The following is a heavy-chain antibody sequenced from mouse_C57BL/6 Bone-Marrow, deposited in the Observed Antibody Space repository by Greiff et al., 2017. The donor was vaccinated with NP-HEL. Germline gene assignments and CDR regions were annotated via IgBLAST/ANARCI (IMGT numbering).Heavy chain of an antibody. CDR1: GFSLTSYG. Sequence: VKLVESGPGLVQPSQSLSITCTVSGFSLTSYGVHWVRQSPGKGLEWLGVIWSGGSTDYNAAFMSRLSITQDNSKSQVFFKMNSLQADDTAIYYCAKNNWAWFAYWGQGTLVTVSA. J-gene: IGHJ3*01. CDR2: IWSGGST. D-gene: IGHD4-1*02. CDR3: AKNNWAWFAY. V-gene: IGHV2-5*01.